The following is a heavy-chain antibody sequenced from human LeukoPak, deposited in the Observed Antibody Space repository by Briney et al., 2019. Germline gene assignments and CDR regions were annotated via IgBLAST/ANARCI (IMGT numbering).Heavy chain of an antibody. V-gene: IGHV1-69*01. CDR2: IIPIFGTA. CDR3: ARGASGSYYPYYFDY. D-gene: IGHD1-26*01. CDR1: GGTFSSYA. Sequence: ASVKVSCKASGGTFSSYAISWVRQAPGQGLEWMGGIIPIFGTANYAQKFQGRVTITADESTSTAYMELSSLRSEDTAVYYCARGASGSYYPYYFDYWGQGTLVTVSS. J-gene: IGHJ4*02.